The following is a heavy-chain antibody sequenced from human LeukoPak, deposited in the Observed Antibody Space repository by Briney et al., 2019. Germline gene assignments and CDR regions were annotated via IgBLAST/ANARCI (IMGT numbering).Heavy chain of an antibody. CDR2: IIPIFGIA. J-gene: IGHJ4*02. V-gene: IGHV1-69*05. CDR3: ARSYWGDCTNGVCYFDY. Sequence: SVKVSCKASGGTFSSYAISWVRQAPGQGLEWMGGIIPIFGIANYAQKFQGRVTITTDESTSTAYMELSSLRSEDTAVYYCARSYWGDCTNGVCYFDYWGQGTLVTVSS. CDR1: GGTFSSYA. D-gene: IGHD2-8*01.